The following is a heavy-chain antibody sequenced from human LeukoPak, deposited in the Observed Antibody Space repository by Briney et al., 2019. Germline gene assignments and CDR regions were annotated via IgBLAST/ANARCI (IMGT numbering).Heavy chain of an antibody. V-gene: IGHV3-7*03. D-gene: IGHD3-16*02. CDR3: AKDPRMYDYVWGSYRLAH. CDR1: GFTFSSYW. CDR2: INPDGTKK. Sequence: GGSLRLFCGASGFTFSSYWMTWVRQAPGKGLEWVANINPDGTKKNYVDSVKGRFTISRDNSDNSLSLQMNSLRAEDTAVYYCAKDPRMYDYVWGSYRLAHWGQGTLVTVSS. J-gene: IGHJ4*02.